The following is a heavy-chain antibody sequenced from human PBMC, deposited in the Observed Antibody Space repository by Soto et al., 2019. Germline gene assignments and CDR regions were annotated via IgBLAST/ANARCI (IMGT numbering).Heavy chain of an antibody. CDR1: GGSITSGDYY. Sequence: QVQLQESGPGLVKPSQTLSLTCTVSGGSITSGDYYWSWIRQPPGKGLEWVGYNYYGGSTYYNPSLESRITISLDTAKNQFSLELTSVTAADTAVYYCASGSTVINTLDFWGQGTMVIVSS. V-gene: IGHV4-30-4*01. J-gene: IGHJ4*02. D-gene: IGHD4-17*01. CDR2: NYYGGST. CDR3: ASGSTVINTLDF.